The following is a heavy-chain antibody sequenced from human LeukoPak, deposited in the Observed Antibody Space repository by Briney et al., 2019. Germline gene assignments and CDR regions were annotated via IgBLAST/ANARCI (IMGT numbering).Heavy chain of an antibody. D-gene: IGHD3-9*01. V-gene: IGHV1-18*01. J-gene: IGHJ4*02. Sequence: ASVKVSCKASAYTFTSYGISLVRQAPGQGLEWMGWISAYNGNTNYAQKLQGRVTMTTDTSTSTAYMELRSLRSDDTAVYYCARDSAGYYDILTGYFKSPPYYFDYWGQGTLVTVSS. CDR1: AYTFTSYG. CDR2: ISAYNGNT. CDR3: ARDSAGYYDILTGYFKSPPYYFDY.